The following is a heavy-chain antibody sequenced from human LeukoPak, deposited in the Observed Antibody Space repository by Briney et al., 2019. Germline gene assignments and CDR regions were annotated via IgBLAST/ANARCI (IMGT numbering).Heavy chain of an antibody. CDR3: AAGYSSSWYGTENFDY. J-gene: IGHJ4*02. CDR2: ISSSSSTI. D-gene: IGHD6-13*01. V-gene: IGHV3-48*01. CDR1: GFTFSSYS. Sequence: GGSLRLSCAASGFTFSSYSMNWVRQAPGKGLEWVSYISSSSSTIYYADSVKGRFTISRDNAKNSLYLQMNSLRAEDTAVYYCAAGYSSSWYGTENFDYWGQGTLVTVSS.